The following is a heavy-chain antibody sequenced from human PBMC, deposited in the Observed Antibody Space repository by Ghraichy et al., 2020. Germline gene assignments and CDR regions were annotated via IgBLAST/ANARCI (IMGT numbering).Heavy chain of an antibody. CDR3: ARGGKSRPEPRWFDS. CDR2: VYFSGST. Sequence: SQTLSLTCSVSGVSVSGGFYYWTWIRQSPGTGLEWIGYVYFSGSTHYNPSLKSRVTISQDMFKNQFSLRLTSLTAADTAVYYCARGGKSRPEPRWFDSWGQGTLVTVSS. V-gene: IGHV4-61*01. D-gene: IGHD1-14*01. CDR1: GVSVSGGFYY. J-gene: IGHJ5*01.